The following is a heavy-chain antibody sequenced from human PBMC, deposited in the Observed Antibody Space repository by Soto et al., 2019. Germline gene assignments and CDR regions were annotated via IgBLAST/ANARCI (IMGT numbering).Heavy chain of an antibody. Sequence: GGSLRLSCAASGFTFSNYNMNWVRQAPGKGLEWVSSISSGSTYIYYADSLKGRFTISRDNAKNSLYLQMNSLRAEDTAVYYCARGDGSGSYYPNWFDLWGQGTLVTVSS. D-gene: IGHD3-10*01. J-gene: IGHJ5*02. CDR1: GFTFSNYN. CDR3: ARGDGSGSYYPNWFDL. CDR2: ISSGSTYI. V-gene: IGHV3-21*01.